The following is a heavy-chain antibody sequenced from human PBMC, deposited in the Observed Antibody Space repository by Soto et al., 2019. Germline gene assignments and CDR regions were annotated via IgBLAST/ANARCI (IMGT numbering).Heavy chain of an antibody. CDR1: GYTFTSYY. D-gene: IGHD3-10*01. CDR2: INPSGGST. Sequence: QVQLVQSGAEVKKPGASVKVSCKASGYTFTSYYMHWVRQAPGQGLEWMGIINPSGGSTSYAQKFRGIVTMTRDTSTSRVYVELSSLRSEDTAVYYCARDHYYGSGYLYYFDYWGQGTLVTVSS. V-gene: IGHV1-46*01. CDR3: ARDHYYGSGYLYYFDY. J-gene: IGHJ4*02.